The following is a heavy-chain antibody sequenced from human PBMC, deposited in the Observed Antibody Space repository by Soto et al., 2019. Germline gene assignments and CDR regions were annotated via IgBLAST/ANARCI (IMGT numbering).Heavy chain of an antibody. V-gene: IGHV1-18*01. CDR1: GYTFTSYG. D-gene: IGHD2-15*01. Sequence: QVQLVQSGAEVKKPGASVKVSCKASGYTFTSYGISWVRQAPGQGLEWMGWISAYNGNTNYAQKLQGRVTMTTDTSTSTVYMELRSLRSDDTAVYYCARESGVDCSGGSCYGHYWGQGTLVTVSS. CDR3: ARESGVDCSGGSCYGHY. CDR2: ISAYNGNT. J-gene: IGHJ4*02.